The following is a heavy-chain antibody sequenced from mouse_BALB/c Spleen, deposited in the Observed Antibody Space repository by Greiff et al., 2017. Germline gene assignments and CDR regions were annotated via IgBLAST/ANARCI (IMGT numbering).Heavy chain of an antibody. V-gene: IGHV14-1*02. J-gene: IGHJ3*01. CDR3: ASLYGNYDGGIWFAY. D-gene: IGHD2-10*02. CDR2: IDPENGNT. Sequence: EVQLQQSGAELVRPGALVKLSCKASGFNIKDYYMHWVKQRPEQGLEWIGWIDPENGNTIYDPKFQGKASITADTSSNTAYLQLSSLTSEDTAVYYCASLYGNYDGGIWFAYWGQGTLVTVSA. CDR1: GFNIKDYY.